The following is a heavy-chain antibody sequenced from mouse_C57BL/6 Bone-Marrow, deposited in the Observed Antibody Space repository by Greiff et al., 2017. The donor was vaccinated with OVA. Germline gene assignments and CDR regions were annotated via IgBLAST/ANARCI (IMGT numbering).Heavy chain of an antibody. D-gene: IGHD1-1*01. CDR1: GFTFPSYW. V-gene: IGHV1-50*01. J-gene: IGHJ1*03. Sequence: VQLQQPVAELVTPGASVTLSCKASGFTFPSYWLQWVNPRPGPGLEWIGEIDPSDSYTNYNQKFKGKATLTVDTSSSTAYMQLSSLTSEDSAVYYCARERVITTVVADWYFDVWGTGTTVTVSS. CDR2: IDPSDSYT. CDR3: ARERVITTVVADWYFDV.